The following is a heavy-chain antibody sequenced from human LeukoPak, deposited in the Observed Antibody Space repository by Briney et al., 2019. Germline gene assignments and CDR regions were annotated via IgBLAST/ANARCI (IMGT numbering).Heavy chain of an antibody. CDR3: AGGYYDSSGYSTIDAFDI. CDR2: INPNSGGT. J-gene: IGHJ3*02. Sequence: ASVKVSCKASGYTFTGYYMHWVRQAPGQGLEWMGWINPNSGGTNYAQKFQGRVTMTRDTSISTAYMELSRLRSDDTAVYYCAGGYYDSSGYSTIDAFDIWGQGTMVTVSS. CDR1: GYTFTGYY. D-gene: IGHD3-22*01. V-gene: IGHV1-2*02.